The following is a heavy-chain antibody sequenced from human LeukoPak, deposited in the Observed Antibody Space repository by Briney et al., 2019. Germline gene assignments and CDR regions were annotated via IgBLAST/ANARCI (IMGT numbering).Heavy chain of an antibody. CDR1: VGSISSGGYY. Sequence: SETLSLTCTVSVGSISSGGYYWNWIRQHPGKGLEWIGYIYYSGSTYYNPSLKSRVTISVDTSKNQFSLKLSSVTAADTAVYYCARERYCSSTSCYAENWFDPWGQGTLVTVSS. CDR2: IYYSGST. D-gene: IGHD2-2*01. J-gene: IGHJ5*02. V-gene: IGHV4-31*03. CDR3: ARERYCSSTSCYAENWFDP.